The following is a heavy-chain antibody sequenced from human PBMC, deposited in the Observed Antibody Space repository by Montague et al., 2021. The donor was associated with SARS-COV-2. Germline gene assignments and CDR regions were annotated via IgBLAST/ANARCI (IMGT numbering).Heavy chain of an antibody. J-gene: IGHJ6*02. CDR3: ARLPYDNSYGMDV. CDR1: GVSISTYY. CDR2: IDYSGST. D-gene: IGHD3-9*01. V-gene: IGHV4-59*01. Sequence: SETLSLTCTVSGVSISTYYWNWIRQFPGQGLEWNGYIDYSGSTNYYHNLWGRVIITVDRSKTQFSLKLNLVTAADTAIYYCARLPYDNSYGMDVWGQGTTVTVSS.